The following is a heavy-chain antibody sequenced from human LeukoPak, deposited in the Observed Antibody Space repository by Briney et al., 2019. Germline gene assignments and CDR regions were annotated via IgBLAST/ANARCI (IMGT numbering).Heavy chain of an antibody. CDR1: GFTFSSYA. CDR2: ISYDGSNK. V-gene: IGHV3-30-3*01. D-gene: IGHD6-25*01. CDR3: CAADPWYI. J-gene: IGHJ3*02. Sequence: GGSLRLSCAASGFTFSSYAMHWVRQAPGKGLEWVAVISYDGSNKYYADSVKGRFTISRDNSKNTLYLQMNSLRAEDTAVYYCCAADPWYIWGQGTMVTLSS.